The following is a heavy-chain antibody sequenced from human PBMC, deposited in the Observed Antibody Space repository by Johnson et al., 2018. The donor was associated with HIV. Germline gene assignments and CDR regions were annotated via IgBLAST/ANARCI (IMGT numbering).Heavy chain of an antibody. Sequence: VQLVEFGGGLIQPGGSLRLSCAASGFTVSSNYMSWVRQAPGKGLEWVSVIYSGGSTYYADSVEGRFTISSDNSKNTLYLQMNSLRAEDTAVYYCAKDRGSYYFYAFDIWGQGTMGTVSS. CDR3: AKDRGSYYFYAFDI. CDR2: IYSGGST. D-gene: IGHD1-26*01. J-gene: IGHJ3*02. CDR1: GFTVSSNY. V-gene: IGHV3-53*01.